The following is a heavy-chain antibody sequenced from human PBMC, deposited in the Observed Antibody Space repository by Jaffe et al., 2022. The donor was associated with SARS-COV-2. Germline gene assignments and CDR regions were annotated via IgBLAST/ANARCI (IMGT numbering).Heavy chain of an antibody. V-gene: IGHV4-39*01. J-gene: IGHJ3*02. D-gene: IGHD1-26*01. CDR2: IYYSGST. Sequence: QLQLQESGPGLVKPSETLSLTCTVSGGSISSSSYYWGWIRQPPGKGLEWIGSIYYSGSTYYNPSLKSRVTISVDTSKNQFSLKLSSVTAADTAVYYCASRVDRQLLGAFDIWGQGTMVTVSS. CDR1: GGSISSSSYY. CDR3: ASRVDRQLLGAFDI.